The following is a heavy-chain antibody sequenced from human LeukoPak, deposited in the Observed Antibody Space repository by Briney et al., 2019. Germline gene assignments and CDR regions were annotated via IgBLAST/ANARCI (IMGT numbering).Heavy chain of an antibody. Sequence: SETLSLTCAVYGGSFSDYYWTWIRQPPGKWLEWIGEINHSGSPNNNPSLKSRVSISFDTSKNQFSLNLSSVTAADTAVYYCARDETHFYGSGSSNWFDPWGQGILVTVSS. V-gene: IGHV4-34*01. J-gene: IGHJ5*02. CDR2: INHSGSP. CDR1: GGSFSDYY. CDR3: ARDETHFYGSGSSNWFDP. D-gene: IGHD3-10*01.